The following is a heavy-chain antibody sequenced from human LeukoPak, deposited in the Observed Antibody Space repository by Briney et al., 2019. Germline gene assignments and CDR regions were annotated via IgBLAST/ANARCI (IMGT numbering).Heavy chain of an antibody. D-gene: IGHD6-6*01. CDR1: GGSISSSSYY. Sequence: NPSETLSLTCTVSGGSISSSSYYWGWIRQPPGKGLEWIGSIYYSGSTYYNPSLKSRVTISVDTSKNQFSLKLSSVTAADTAVYYCARLPYSSSSMYFDLWGRGTLVTVSS. CDR2: IYYSGST. CDR3: ARLPYSSSSMYFDL. V-gene: IGHV4-39*07. J-gene: IGHJ2*01.